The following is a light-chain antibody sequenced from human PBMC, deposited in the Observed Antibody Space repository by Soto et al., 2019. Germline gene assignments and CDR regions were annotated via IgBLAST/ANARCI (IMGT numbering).Light chain of an antibody. J-gene: IGKJ1*01. V-gene: IGKV3-20*01. Sequence: ETVLTQSPGTLSLSPGERGTLSCRASQSVSSSYLAWYQQKPGQAPRLLIYGTSSRATGILDRFSGSGSGTDFTLTISRLEPEDFAVYYCQQYGSSPWTFGQGTKVEIK. CDR1: QSVSSSY. CDR3: QQYGSSPWT. CDR2: GTS.